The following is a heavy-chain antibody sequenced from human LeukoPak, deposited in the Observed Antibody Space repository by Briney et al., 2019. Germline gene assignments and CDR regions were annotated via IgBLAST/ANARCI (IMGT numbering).Heavy chain of an antibody. J-gene: IGHJ4*02. CDR1: GGSISSHY. D-gene: IGHD1-20*01. Sequence: SETLSLTCTVSGGSISSHYWRWLRQPTGKGLEWLGYFYYSGSTNYNPSLKSRDPISVDSSKNQFSSNLRSVTAADTSVYYCARGTGLTAFDYWGQGTLVTVSS. CDR3: ARGTGLTAFDY. V-gene: IGHV4-59*11. CDR2: FYYSGST.